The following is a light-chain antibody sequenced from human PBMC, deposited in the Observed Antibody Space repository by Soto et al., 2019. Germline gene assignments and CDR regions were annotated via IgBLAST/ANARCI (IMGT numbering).Light chain of an antibody. Sequence: DIQLTQSPSTMYESVGGRFTITCRARQSISSWLAWYQQKPGKAPKLLIYDASSLESGVPSRFIGSGSGTEFTRTISSLQPDDFATYYCQKYNSYSCTFCKGTKGEIK. CDR2: DAS. CDR1: QSISSW. J-gene: IGKJ1*01. CDR3: QKYNSYSCT. V-gene: IGKV1-5*01.